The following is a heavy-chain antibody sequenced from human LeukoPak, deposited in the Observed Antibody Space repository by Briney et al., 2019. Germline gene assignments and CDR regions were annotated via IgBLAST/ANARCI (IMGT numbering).Heavy chain of an antibody. CDR3: ARASDDFGDYGFDY. V-gene: IGHV4-4*07. CDR2: IYTSGST. D-gene: IGHD4-17*01. Sequence: SETLSLTCTVSGGSISNYYWNWIRQPAGKGLEWIGRIYTSGSTNHNPSLKSRLTMSMDTSKNQFSLRLSSVTAADTAVYYCARASDDFGDYGFDYSGQGTLVTVSS. CDR1: GGSISNYY. J-gene: IGHJ4*02.